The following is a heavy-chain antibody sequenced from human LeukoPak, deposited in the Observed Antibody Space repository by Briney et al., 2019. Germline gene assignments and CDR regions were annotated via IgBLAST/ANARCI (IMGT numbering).Heavy chain of an antibody. J-gene: IGHJ4*02. CDR2: IYYTGSA. Sequence: SETLSLTCTVSSGSINNYYWTWIRQPPGKGLEWIGYIYYTGSANYNSSLQSRVTISVDTSNNHFSLKLNSVTAADTAVYYCARIAPGMSFDYWGQGTLVTVSS. V-gene: IGHV4-59*01. D-gene: IGHD1-14*01. CDR3: ARIAPGMSFDY. CDR1: SGSINNYY.